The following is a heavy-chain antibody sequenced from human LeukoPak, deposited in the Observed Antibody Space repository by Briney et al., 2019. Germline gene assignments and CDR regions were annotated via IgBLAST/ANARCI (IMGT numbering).Heavy chain of an antibody. J-gene: IGHJ1*01. D-gene: IGHD6-13*01. Sequence: PGGSLRLSCAASGFTFSSYSMNWVRQAPGKGLEWVSYISSSSSTIYYADSVKGGFTISRDNAKNSLYMQMNSLRAEDTAVYYCATSTPPYSRRSWFQHWGQGTLVTVSS. V-gene: IGHV3-48*01. CDR3: ATSTPPYSRRSWFQH. CDR2: ISSSSSTI. CDR1: GFTFSSYS.